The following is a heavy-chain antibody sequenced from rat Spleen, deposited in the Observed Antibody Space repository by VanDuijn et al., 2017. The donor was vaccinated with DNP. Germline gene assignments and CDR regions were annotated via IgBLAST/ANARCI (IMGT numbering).Heavy chain of an antibody. J-gene: IGHJ3*01. Sequence: EVQLVESGGGLVQPGRSLKLSCAASGFTFSDYYMAWVRQAPTKGLEWVATISTSGSRTYYPDSVKGRFTISRDNAKSSLYLQMDSLRSEDTATYYCASLNNYNWFAYWGQGTLVTVSS. CDR3: ASLNNYNWFAY. V-gene: IGHV5-25*01. CDR1: GFTFSDYY. D-gene: IGHD1-10*01. CDR2: ISTSGSRT.